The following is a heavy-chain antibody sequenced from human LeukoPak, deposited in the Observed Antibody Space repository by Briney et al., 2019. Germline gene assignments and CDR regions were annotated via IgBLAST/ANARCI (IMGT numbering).Heavy chain of an antibody. V-gene: IGHV3-30*18. CDR3: AKDHMITFGGVIVGDAFDI. J-gene: IGHJ3*02. D-gene: IGHD3-16*02. Sequence: PGGSLRLSCAASGFTFSSYGMHWVRQAPGKGLEWVGVISYDGSNKYYADSVKGRFTTSRDNSKNTLYLQMNSLRAEDTAVYYCAKDHMITFGGVIVGDAFDIWGQGTMVTVSS. CDR2: ISYDGSNK. CDR1: GFTFSSYG.